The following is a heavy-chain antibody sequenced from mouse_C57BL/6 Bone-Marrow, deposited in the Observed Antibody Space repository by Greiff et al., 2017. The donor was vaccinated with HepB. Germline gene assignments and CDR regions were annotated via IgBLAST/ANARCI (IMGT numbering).Heavy chain of an antibody. CDR2: IYPGSGST. CDR3: ARSPFYYYGSSPYYFDY. D-gene: IGHD1-1*01. CDR1: GYTFTSYW. J-gene: IGHJ2*01. V-gene: IGHV1-55*01. Sequence: QVQLKQPGAELVKPGASVKMSCKASGYTFTSYWITWVKQRPGQGLEWIGDIYPGSGSTNYNEKFKSKATLTVDTSSSTAYMQLSSLTSEDSAVYYCARSPFYYYGSSPYYFDYWGQGTTLTVSS.